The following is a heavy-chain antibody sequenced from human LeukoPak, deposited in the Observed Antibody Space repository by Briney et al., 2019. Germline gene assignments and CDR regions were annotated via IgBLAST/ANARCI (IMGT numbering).Heavy chain of an antibody. D-gene: IGHD3-9*01. Sequence: PSETLSLTCTVSGGSISNYYWNWIRQPPGKGLEWIGYIYYSGTTNYNPSLKSRVSMSVDTSKNQFSLKLSSVTAADTAVYYCARGRAYFDWGQGTLVTVSS. CDR1: GGSISNYY. J-gene: IGHJ4*02. CDR2: IYYSGTT. V-gene: IGHV4-59*12. CDR3: ARGRAYFD.